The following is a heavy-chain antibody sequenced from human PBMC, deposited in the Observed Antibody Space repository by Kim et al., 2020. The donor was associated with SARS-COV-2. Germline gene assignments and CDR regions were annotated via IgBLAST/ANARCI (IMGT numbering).Heavy chain of an antibody. Sequence: YYADSVNGRCTISRDNSKNTLYHQMNSLRDEDTAVYYCAGGWGLGPLLTRWGQGTLVTVSS. J-gene: IGHJ4*02. D-gene: IGHD3-9*01. V-gene: IGHV3-66*01. CDR3: AGGWGLGPLLTR.